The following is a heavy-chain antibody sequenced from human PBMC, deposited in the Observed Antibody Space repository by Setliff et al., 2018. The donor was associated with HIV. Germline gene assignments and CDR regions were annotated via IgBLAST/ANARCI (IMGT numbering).Heavy chain of an antibody. D-gene: IGHD6-19*01. J-gene: IGHJ4*02. V-gene: IGHV3-23*01. CDR2: LSGSGGSP. CDR3: AKDPTTGAVAVYYFDY. Sequence: GSLRLSCAASGFIFSSYAMSWVRQAPGKGLEWVSTLSGSGGSPFYADSVKGRFTISRDNSKKTLYLQMNSLRAEDTAVYYCAKDPTTGAVAVYYFDYWGQGTLVTVSS. CDR1: GFIFSSYA.